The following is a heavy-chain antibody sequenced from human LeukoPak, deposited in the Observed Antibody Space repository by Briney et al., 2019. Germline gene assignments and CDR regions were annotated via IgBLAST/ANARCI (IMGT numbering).Heavy chain of an antibody. CDR2: SGSGGGT. V-gene: IGHV3-23*01. D-gene: IGHD3-22*01. CDR1: GFTFSRYG. Sequence: PGGSLRLSCAASGFTFSRYGMSWVRQAPGKGLEWVSGSGSGGGTHYADSVKGRFTISRDHSMNTLYLQMNSLRAEDTAVYYCARGASSAYYVDYWGQGTLVSVSS. J-gene: IGHJ4*02. CDR3: ARGASSAYYVDY.